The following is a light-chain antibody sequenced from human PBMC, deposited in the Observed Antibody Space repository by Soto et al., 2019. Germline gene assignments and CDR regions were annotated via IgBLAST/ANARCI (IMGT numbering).Light chain of an antibody. V-gene: IGKV1-5*03. Sequence: DIQLTQSPSTVSAAVGDSVTITCRASQTISSWLAWYQQKPGKAPKLLIYKASTLKSGVPSRFSGSGSGTEFTLTISSLQPDDFATYYCQQYNSYSALTFGGGTKVDIK. CDR1: QTISSW. J-gene: IGKJ4*01. CDR2: KAS. CDR3: QQYNSYSALT.